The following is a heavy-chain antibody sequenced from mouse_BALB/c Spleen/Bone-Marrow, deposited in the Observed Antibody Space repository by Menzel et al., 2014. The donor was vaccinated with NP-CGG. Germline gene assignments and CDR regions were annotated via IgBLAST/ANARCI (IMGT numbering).Heavy chain of an antibody. D-gene: IGHD1-1*01. CDR3: ARGSYYEGAMDY. CDR1: GFSLTSYG. Sequence: VKLMESGPGLVAPSQSLSITCTVSGFSLTSYGVHWVRQPPGKVLEWLGVIWADGSTNYSSALMSRLSISKDNSKSQVFLKMNSLQTDDTAMYYCARGSYYEGAMDYWGQGTSVTVSS. CDR2: IWADGST. V-gene: IGHV2-9*02. J-gene: IGHJ4*01.